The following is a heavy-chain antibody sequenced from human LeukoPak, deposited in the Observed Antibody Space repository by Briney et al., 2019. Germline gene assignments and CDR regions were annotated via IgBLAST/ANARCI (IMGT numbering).Heavy chain of an antibody. Sequence: ASETLSLTCAVSGGSISSGGYSWSWIRQPPGKGLEWIGYIYHSGSTYYNPSLKSRATISVDRSKNQFSLKLSSVTAADTAVYYCARMKIETYYYDSSGPGDAFDIWGQGTMVTVSS. D-gene: IGHD3-22*01. CDR1: GGSISSGGYS. CDR2: IYHSGST. CDR3: ARMKIETYYYDSSGPGDAFDI. V-gene: IGHV4-30-2*01. J-gene: IGHJ3*02.